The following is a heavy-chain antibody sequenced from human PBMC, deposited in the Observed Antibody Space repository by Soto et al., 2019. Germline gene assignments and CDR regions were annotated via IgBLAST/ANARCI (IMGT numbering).Heavy chain of an antibody. Sequence: GGSLRLSCEASGFTFSSYGMSWVRQAPGRGLEWVSYISYSGTNTDYADSVMGRFTISRDNSKKTLYLQMDSLRADDTAVYYCAKEGLGIKFDYWGQGARVTVPS. CDR1: GFTFSSYG. D-gene: IGHD1-26*01. V-gene: IGHV3-23*01. J-gene: IGHJ4*02. CDR3: AKEGLGIKFDY. CDR2: ISYSGTNT.